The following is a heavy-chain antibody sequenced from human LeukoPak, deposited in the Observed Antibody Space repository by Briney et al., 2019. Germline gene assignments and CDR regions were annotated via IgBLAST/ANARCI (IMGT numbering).Heavy chain of an antibody. J-gene: IGHJ4*02. CDR2: IKQDGSEK. Sequence: GGSLRLACAASGFTFSSYWMTWIRQAPGKGLEWVANIKQDGSEKYYVDSVKGRFTISRDNAKNSLYLQMNSLRAEDTAVYYCARDTGGGYSCYDCWGQGTLVTVSS. D-gene: IGHD5-18*01. CDR1: GFTFSSYW. V-gene: IGHV3-7*01. CDR3: ARDTGGGYSCYDC.